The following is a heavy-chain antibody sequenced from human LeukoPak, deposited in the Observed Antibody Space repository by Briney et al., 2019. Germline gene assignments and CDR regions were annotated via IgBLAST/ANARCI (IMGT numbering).Heavy chain of an antibody. V-gene: IGHV3-23*01. J-gene: IGHJ4*02. Sequence: GGSLTLSCAASGFTFSSYAMSWVRQAPGKGLEWVSAISGSGGSTYCADSVKGRFTISRDNSKNTLYLQMNSLRAEDTAVYYCAKAGPSVVVTAIWYYFDYWGQGTRATVSS. CDR3: AKAGPSVVVTAIWYYFDY. CDR1: GFTFSSYA. D-gene: IGHD2-21*02. CDR2: ISGSGGST.